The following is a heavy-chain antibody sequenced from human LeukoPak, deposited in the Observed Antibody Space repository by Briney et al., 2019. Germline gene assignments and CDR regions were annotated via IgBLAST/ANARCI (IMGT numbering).Heavy chain of an antibody. V-gene: IGHV4-34*01. J-gene: IGHJ4*02. CDR2: INHSGST. D-gene: IGHD6-6*01. CDR1: GGSFSGYY. CDR3: ARGLGSIAARRAPLDH. Sequence: SETLSLTCAVYGGSFSGYYWSWIRQPPGKGLEWIGEINHSGSTNYNPSLKSRVTISVDTSKNQFSLKLSSVTAADTAVYYCARGLGSIAARRAPLDHWGQGTLVTVSS.